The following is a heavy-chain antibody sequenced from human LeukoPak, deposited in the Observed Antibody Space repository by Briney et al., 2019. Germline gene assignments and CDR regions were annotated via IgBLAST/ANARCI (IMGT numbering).Heavy chain of an antibody. CDR1: GGSISSGGYY. J-gene: IGHJ5*02. CDR2: IYYSGST. Sequence: SETLSLTCTVSGGSISSGGYYWSWIRQHPGKGLEWIGYIYYSGSTHYNPSLKSRVTTSVDTSKNQFSLKLSHVTAADTAVYYCARGSYRSGSYNWFDPWGQGTLATVSS. CDR3: ARGSYRSGSYNWFDP. D-gene: IGHD3-10*01. V-gene: IGHV4-31*03.